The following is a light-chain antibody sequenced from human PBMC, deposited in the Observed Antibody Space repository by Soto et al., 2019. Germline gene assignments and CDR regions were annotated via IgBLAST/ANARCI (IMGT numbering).Light chain of an antibody. V-gene: IGKV1-5*03. CDR1: QTTSSS. Sequence: IQVTQSPSPLSASVGARVSITCRASQTTSSSWAWYQQKPGKAPNLLIYETSNLESGVPSRFSGSGSGTEFTLTISSLQPDDFATYYCQYYNDYCWTFGQGTKVEIK. CDR3: QYYNDYCWT. CDR2: ETS. J-gene: IGKJ1*01.